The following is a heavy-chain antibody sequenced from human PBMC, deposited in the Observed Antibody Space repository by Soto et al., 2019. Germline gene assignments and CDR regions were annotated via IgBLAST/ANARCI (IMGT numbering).Heavy chain of an antibody. CDR3: ARGIYYDASSGYYLGSCFDT. CDR1: GYTFTSYD. CDR2: MNPNSGNT. J-gene: IGHJ5*02. V-gene: IGHV1-8*01. Sequence: ASVKVSCKASGYTFTSYDINWVRQATGQGLEWMGWMNPNSGNTGYAQKFQGRVTMTRNTSISTAYMELSSLRSEDTAVYYCARGIYYDASSGYYLGSCFDTWGQGTLVTVSA. D-gene: IGHD3-22*01.